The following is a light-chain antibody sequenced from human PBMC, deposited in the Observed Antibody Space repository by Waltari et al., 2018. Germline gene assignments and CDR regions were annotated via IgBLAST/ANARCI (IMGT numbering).Light chain of an antibody. CDR2: DAS. CDR3: KRDNSAPFT. J-gene: IGKJ3*01. CDR1: QGIRNF. V-gene: IGKV1-27*01. Sequence: DIQMTQSPSSLSASVGDRVTITCLSSQGIRNFLAWYQQKPGKTPKLMIYDASTLRSGVPSRFSGSGFGTDFTLTISGLQPEDVATYEGKRDNSAPFTFGNWTKVD.